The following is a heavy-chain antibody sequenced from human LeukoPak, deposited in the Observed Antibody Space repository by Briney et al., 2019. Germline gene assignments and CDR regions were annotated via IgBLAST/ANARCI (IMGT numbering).Heavy chain of an antibody. CDR3: ARAWQERRIIMIPWYAFDI. Sequence: SVKVSCKASGGTFSSYAISWVRQAPGQGLEWMGGIIPIFGTANYAQKFQGRVTITADESTSTAYMELSSLRSEDTAVYYCARAWQERRIIMIPWYAFDIWGQGTMVTVSS. V-gene: IGHV1-69*13. D-gene: IGHD3-22*01. J-gene: IGHJ3*02. CDR1: GGTFSSYA. CDR2: IIPIFGTA.